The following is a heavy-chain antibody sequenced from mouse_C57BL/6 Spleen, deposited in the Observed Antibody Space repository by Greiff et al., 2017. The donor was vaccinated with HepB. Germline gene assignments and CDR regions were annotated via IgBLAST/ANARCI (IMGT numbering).Heavy chain of an antibody. J-gene: IGHJ2*01. CDR3: ARSKYYDYDVPLDY. CDR2: IYPGDGDT. D-gene: IGHD2-4*01. Sequence: VKLMESGAELVKPGASVKISCKASGYAFSSYWMNWVKQRPGKGLEWIGQIYPGDGDTNYNGKFKGKATLTADKSSSTAYMQLSSLTSEDSAVYFCARSKYYDYDVPLDYWGQGTTLTVSS. CDR1: GYAFSSYW. V-gene: IGHV1-80*01.